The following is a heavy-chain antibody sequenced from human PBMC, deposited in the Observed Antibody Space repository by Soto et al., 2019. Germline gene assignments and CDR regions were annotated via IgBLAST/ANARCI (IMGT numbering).Heavy chain of an antibody. V-gene: IGHV1-69*06. D-gene: IGHD3-16*01. J-gene: IGHJ6*02. Sequence: QVQLVQYGAEVKKPGSSVKVSCKASGDTFSSYTISWVRQAPGQGLEWMGGIMPLFGTANYAKKFLARVTITADKSTIKANMQLSGLRSEDTSVNYCAGDRGKGWGSLLVDKNYYYYGMDVWGQGTTVTVSS. CDR1: GDTFSSYT. CDR2: IMPLFGTA. CDR3: AGDRGKGWGSLLVDKNYYYYGMDV.